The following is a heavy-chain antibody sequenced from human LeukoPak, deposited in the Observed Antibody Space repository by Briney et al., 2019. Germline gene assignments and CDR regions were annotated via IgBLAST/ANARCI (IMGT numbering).Heavy chain of an antibody. CDR1: GITLSNYG. CDR2: ISDSGGST. CDR3: AKRGVVIRVILVGFHKEAYYFDS. Sequence: GGSLRLSCAVSGITLSNYGMSWVRQAPGKGLEWVAGISDSGGSTNYADSVKGRFTISRDNPKDTLYLQMNSLRAEDTAVYFCAKRGVVIRVILVGFHKEAYYFDSWGQGALVTVSS. J-gene: IGHJ4*02. D-gene: IGHD3-22*01. V-gene: IGHV3-23*01.